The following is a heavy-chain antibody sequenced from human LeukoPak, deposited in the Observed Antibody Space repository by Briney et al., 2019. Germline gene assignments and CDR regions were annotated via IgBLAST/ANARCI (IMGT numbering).Heavy chain of an antibody. J-gene: IGHJ6*03. V-gene: IGHV4-31*03. CDR3: AREYSISSYSFSYYMDV. CDR2: IYYSGST. CDR1: GGSISSGGYY. D-gene: IGHD6-6*01. Sequence: SQTLSLTCTVSGGSISSGGYYWSWIRQHPGKGLEWIGYIYYSGSTYYNPSLKSRVTISVDTSKNQFSLKLSSVTAADTAVYYCAREYSISSYSFSYYMDVWGKGTTVTVSS.